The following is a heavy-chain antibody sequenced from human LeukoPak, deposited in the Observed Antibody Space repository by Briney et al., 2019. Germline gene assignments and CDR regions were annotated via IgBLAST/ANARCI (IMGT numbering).Heavy chain of an antibody. J-gene: IGHJ2*01. CDR1: EYSDYTND. Sequence: PGGSLTLLCTLSEYSDYTNDVIGLRQFPGGEREWLSIIYSGGSKFYAASVKGRFTISRDISENTLHLEMNSLRAEDTAVYYCASLRQGWWYFEFWGRGTLVTVSS. CDR2: IYSGGSK. D-gene: IGHD5/OR15-5a*01. V-gene: IGHV3-53*01. CDR3: ASLRQGWWYFEF.